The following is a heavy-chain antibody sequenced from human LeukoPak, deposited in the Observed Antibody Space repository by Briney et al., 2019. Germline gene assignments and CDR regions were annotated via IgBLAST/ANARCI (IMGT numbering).Heavy chain of an antibody. CDR2: IYYSGST. V-gene: IGHV4-59*08. D-gene: IGHD3-22*01. CDR1: GGSISSYY. CDR3: AMTYYYDSSGYYYVDY. Sequence: SETLSLTCTVSGGSISSYYWSWIRQPPGKGLEWIGYIYYSGSTNYNPSLKSRVTISVDTSKNQFSLKLSSVTAADTAVYYCAMTYYYDSSGYYYVDYWGQGTLVTVSS. J-gene: IGHJ4*02.